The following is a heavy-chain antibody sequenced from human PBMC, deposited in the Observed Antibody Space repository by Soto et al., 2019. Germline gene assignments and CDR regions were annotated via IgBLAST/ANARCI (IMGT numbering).Heavy chain of an antibody. CDR1: GFTFSSYW. J-gene: IGHJ5*02. CDR2: INSDGSRT. CDR3: ARVLTGSWNWFDP. Sequence: EVQLVESGGGLVQPGESLRLSCAASGFTFSSYWMHWVRRAPGKGLVWVSRINSDGSRTNYADSVKGRFTVSRDNAKNTQYLQMNSLRAEDTAVYYCARVLTGSWNWFDPWGQGTLVTVSS. V-gene: IGHV3-74*01. D-gene: IGHD6-13*01.